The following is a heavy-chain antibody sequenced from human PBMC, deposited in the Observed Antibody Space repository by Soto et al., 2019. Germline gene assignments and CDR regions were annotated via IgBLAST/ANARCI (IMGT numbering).Heavy chain of an antibody. J-gene: IGHJ6*02. CDR3: AREGDDYCSGTRCFHYYGLDV. D-gene: IGHD2-15*01. CDR1: GFTFNSYG. Sequence: QVQLVESGGGVVQPGTSLRLSCTASGFTFNSYGIHWVRQAPGKGLEWLALIEYNAKNRFYADSVKGRFSISRDNSRNTVDMQVNGLRAEDTAVYYCAREGDDYCSGTRCFHYYGLDVWGQGTTVIVSS. V-gene: IGHV3-33*05. CDR2: IEYNAKNR.